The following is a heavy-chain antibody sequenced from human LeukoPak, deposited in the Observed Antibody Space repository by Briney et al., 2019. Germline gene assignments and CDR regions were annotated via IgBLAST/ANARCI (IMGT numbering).Heavy chain of an antibody. D-gene: IGHD1-26*01. V-gene: IGHV4-34*01. CDR3: ARTPYSGSHFDY. Sequence: SETLSLTCAVYGGSSSGYYWSWIRQPPGKGLEWIGEINHSGSTNYTPSLKSRVTIPVDTSKNKFSLKLSSVTAADTAVYYCARTPYSGSHFDYWGQGTLVPVSS. CDR1: GGSSSGYY. CDR2: INHSGST. J-gene: IGHJ4*02.